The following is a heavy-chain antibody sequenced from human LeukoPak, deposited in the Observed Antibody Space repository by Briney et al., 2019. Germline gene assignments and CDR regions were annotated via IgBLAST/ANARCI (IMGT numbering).Heavy chain of an antibody. CDR2: IWHDASHT. D-gene: IGHD3-10*01. CDR3: AREIFGSGSYPDY. J-gene: IGHJ4*02. V-gene: IGHV3-33*01. Sequence: GGALRLSFAASGFRFSTYAMHWVRPAPGKGVGWVALIWHDASHTFYTDSVKGRFTISRDNSKNTVYLQMNSLGGEDTAVYYCAREIFGSGSYPDYWGQGTLVTVSS. CDR1: GFRFSTYA.